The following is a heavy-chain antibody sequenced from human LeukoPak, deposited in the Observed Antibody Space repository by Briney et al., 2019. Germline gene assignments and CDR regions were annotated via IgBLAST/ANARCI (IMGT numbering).Heavy chain of an antibody. CDR2: INHSGST. V-gene: IGHV4-34*01. J-gene: IGHJ4*02. CDR3: ARPSRPGIAAAGTDFGY. D-gene: IGHD6-13*01. CDR1: GGSFSGYY. Sequence: PSETLSLTCAVYGGSFSGYYWSWIRQPPGKGLEWIGEINHSGSTNYNPSLKSRVTLTVDTSKNQFSLKLSSVTAADTAVYYCARPSRPGIAAAGTDFGYWGQGTLVTVSS.